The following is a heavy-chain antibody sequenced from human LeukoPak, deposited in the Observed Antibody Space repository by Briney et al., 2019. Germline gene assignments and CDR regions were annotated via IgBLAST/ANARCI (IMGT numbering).Heavy chain of an antibody. CDR1: GGSISSSTYC. Sequence: SETLSLTCTVSGGSISSSTYCWGWIRQPPGKGLEWIGSMSYSGSTYYSPSLSLKSRVTISVDTSKKQFSLKLSSVTAADTAVYYCARDRDYGDYWGAFDIWGQGTMVTVSS. D-gene: IGHD4-17*01. CDR3: ARDRDYGDYWGAFDI. CDR2: MSYSGST. V-gene: IGHV4-39*02. J-gene: IGHJ3*02.